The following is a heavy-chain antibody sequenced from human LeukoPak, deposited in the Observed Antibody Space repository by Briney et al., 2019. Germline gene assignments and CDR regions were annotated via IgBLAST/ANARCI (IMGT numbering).Heavy chain of an antibody. CDR3: ARSYNNAGYFYYGMDV. Sequence: SETLSLTCTVSGGSINTYYWSWIRQPPGKGLEWIGYIYYSGSTDYNPSLKSRVTISLDTSKNQFSLRLSSVTAADTAVYYCARSYNNAGYFYYGMDVWGQGTTVTVSS. V-gene: IGHV4-59*08. J-gene: IGHJ6*02. CDR2: IYYSGST. D-gene: IGHD5-24*01. CDR1: GGSINTYY.